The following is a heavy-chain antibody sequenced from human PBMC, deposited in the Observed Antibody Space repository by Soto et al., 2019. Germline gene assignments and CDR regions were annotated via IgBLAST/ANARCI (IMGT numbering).Heavy chain of an antibody. V-gene: IGHV6-1*01. CDR2: TYYRSKWYN. CDR1: GDSVSSNSAA. Sequence: SQTLSLTCAISGDSVSSNSAAWNWIRQSPSRGLEWLGRTYYRSKWYNDYAVSVKSRITINPDTSKNQFSLQLNSVTPEDTAVYYCARGMVVVVVPAATVYGMDVWGQETTVNVS. D-gene: IGHD2-2*01. CDR3: ARGMVVVVVPAATVYGMDV. J-gene: IGHJ6*02.